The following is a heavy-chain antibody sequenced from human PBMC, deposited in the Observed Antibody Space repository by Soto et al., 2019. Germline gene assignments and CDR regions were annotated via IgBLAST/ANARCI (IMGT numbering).Heavy chain of an antibody. CDR1: GFTFSAYS. D-gene: IGHD3-10*01. J-gene: IGHJ3*01. CDR3: ARGGSAATSGDLFDA. V-gene: IGHV3-21*06. CDR2: ISSTSSVI. Sequence: GGSLRLSCAASGFTFSAYSINWVRQAPGRGLEWVSSISSTSSVIFYAESVRGRFTISRDNAKNLLYLQMSGLRAEDTAIYYCARGGSAATSGDLFDAWGQGTLVTVSS.